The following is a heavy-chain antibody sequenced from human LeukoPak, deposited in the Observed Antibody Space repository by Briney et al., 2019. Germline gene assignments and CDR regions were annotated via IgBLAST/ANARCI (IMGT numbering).Heavy chain of an antibody. Sequence: IPSETLSLTCTVSGGSISSGSYYWSWIRQPAGKGLEWIGRIDTSGNTNYKPSLKSRVTMSVDTSKNQFSLKLSSVTAADTAVYYCVRVSSSWYQDWYFDLWGRGTLVTVSS. CDR1: GGSISSGSYY. CDR3: VRVSSSWYQDWYFDL. D-gene: IGHD6-13*01. CDR2: IDTSGNT. V-gene: IGHV4-61*02. J-gene: IGHJ2*01.